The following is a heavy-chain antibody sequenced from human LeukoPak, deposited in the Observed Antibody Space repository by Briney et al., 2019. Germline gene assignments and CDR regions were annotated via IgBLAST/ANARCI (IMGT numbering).Heavy chain of an antibody. CDR1: GGSISSSSYY. Sequence: KSSETLSLTCTVSGGSISSSSYYWGWIRQPPGKGLEWIGSMYYSGSTYYNPSLKSRVTISVDTSKNQFSLKLSSVTAADTAVYYCARHGADYGDYLAQRIDYWGQGTLVTVSS. CDR2: MYYSGST. V-gene: IGHV4-39*01. D-gene: IGHD4-17*01. J-gene: IGHJ4*02. CDR3: ARHGADYGDYLAQRIDY.